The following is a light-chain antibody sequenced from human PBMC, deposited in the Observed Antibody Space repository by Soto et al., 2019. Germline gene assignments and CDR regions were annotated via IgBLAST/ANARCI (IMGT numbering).Light chain of an antibody. V-gene: IGLV1-40*01. CDR2: ADN. Sequence: QAVLTQTPSVSGAPGQKITMSCTGSSSNIGAGYDVHWYQQVPGAAPRLLIYADNNRPSGVPDRFSASKSGTSASLSITGRQGEDEANYYCQSYDTSLSGAMFGAGTKLTVL. CDR1: SSNIGAGYD. J-gene: IGLJ3*02. CDR3: QSYDTSLSGAM.